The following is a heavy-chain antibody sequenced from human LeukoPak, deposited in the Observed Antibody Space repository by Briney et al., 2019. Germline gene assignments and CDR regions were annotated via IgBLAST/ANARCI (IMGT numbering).Heavy chain of an antibody. CDR2: ISGSGGST. J-gene: IGHJ4*02. Sequence: GGSLRLSCAASGFTFSSFGMSWVRQAPGKGLEWVSAISGSGGSTYYADSVKGRFTISRDNSKNTLYLQMISLRAEDTAVYYCARSPQEIFDFWGQGTLVTVSS. V-gene: IGHV3-23*01. CDR3: ARSPQEIFDF. CDR1: GFTFSSFG.